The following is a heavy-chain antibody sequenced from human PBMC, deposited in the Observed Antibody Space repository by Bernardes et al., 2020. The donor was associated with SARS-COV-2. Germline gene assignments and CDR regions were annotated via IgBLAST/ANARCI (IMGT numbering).Heavy chain of an antibody. D-gene: IGHD1-26*01. Sequence: GGSLRLACAASGFTFSSYGVHWVRQAPGKGLEWVAVIWYDGSNKYYADSVKGRFTISRDNSKNTLYLQMNSLRAEDTAVYYCARDRGSGNYGYFDYWGQGTLVTVSS. J-gene: IGHJ4*02. CDR1: GFTFSSYG. CDR3: ARDRGSGNYGYFDY. CDR2: IWYDGSNK. V-gene: IGHV3-33*01.